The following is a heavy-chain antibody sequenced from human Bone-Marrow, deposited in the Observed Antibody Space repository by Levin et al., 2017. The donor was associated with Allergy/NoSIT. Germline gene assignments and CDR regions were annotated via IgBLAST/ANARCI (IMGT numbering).Heavy chain of an antibody. J-gene: IGHJ1*01. D-gene: IGHD3-10*01. CDR1: GFTSGYFA. CDR2: IEGSGSGT. Sequence: SCAASGFTSGYFAMSWVRQSPSKGLQWVSSIEGSGSGTYYADSVRGRFTISRDESTDTIYLQMNNLRADDKALYYCAKMEHQQVQGTFEHWGQGTLVTVSS. CDR3: AKMEHQQVQGTFEH. V-gene: IGHV3-23*05.